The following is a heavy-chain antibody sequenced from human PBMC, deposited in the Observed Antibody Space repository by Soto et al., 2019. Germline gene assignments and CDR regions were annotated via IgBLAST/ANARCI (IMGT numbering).Heavy chain of an antibody. J-gene: IGHJ6*02. CDR2: INHSGST. D-gene: IGHD2-8*01. CDR1: GGSFSGYY. V-gene: IGHV4-34*01. Sequence: PSETLSLTCAVYGGSFSGYYWSWIRQPPGKGLEWIGEINHSGSTNYNPSLKSRVTISVDTSKNQFSLKLSSVTAADTAVYYCARGPNIVLMVYAQGGMDVWGQGTTVTVS. CDR3: ARGPNIVLMVYAQGGMDV.